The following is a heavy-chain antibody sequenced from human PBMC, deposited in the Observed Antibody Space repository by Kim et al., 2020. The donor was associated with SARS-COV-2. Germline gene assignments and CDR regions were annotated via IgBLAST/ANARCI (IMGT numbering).Heavy chain of an antibody. D-gene: IGHD2-15*01. CDR1: GFTFSNYD. J-gene: IGHJ6*02. CDR2: ISRSDGST. CDR3: AKVPTSHCRGGNCYGRYYYYGMDV. V-gene: IGHV3-23*01. Sequence: GGSLRLSCAASGFTFSNYDMNWVRQAPGKGLEWVSAISRSDGSTYYADSVKGRFTISTDNSKNTLYLQMTSLRVEDTAVYHCAKVPTSHCRGGNCYGRYYYYGMDVWGQGTTVTVSS.